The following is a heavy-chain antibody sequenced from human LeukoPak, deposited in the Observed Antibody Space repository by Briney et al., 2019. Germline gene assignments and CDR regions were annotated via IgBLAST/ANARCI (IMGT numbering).Heavy chain of an antibody. J-gene: IGHJ4*02. CDR1: GGSISSGGYY. CDR3: ARGYGYSYLFDY. CDR2: IYYSGST. Sequence: PSETLSLTCTVSGGSISSGGYYWSWIRQHPGTGLEWIGYIYYSGSTYYNPSLKSRVTISVDTSKNQFSLKLSSVTAADTAVYYCARGYGYSYLFDYWGQGTLVTVSS. D-gene: IGHD5-18*01. V-gene: IGHV4-31*03.